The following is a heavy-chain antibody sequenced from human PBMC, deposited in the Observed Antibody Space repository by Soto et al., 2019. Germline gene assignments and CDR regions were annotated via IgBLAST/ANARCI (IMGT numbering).Heavy chain of an antibody. J-gene: IGHJ5*02. D-gene: IGHD6-13*01. V-gene: IGHV4-39*01. Sequence: LSLTCTVSGGSISSSSYYWGWIRQPPGKGLEWIGSIYYSGSTYYNPSLKSRVTISVDTSKNQFSLKLSSVTAADTAVYYCARHARSSSWSYNWFDPWGQGTLVTVSS. CDR1: GGSISSSSYY. CDR2: IYYSGST. CDR3: ARHARSSSWSYNWFDP.